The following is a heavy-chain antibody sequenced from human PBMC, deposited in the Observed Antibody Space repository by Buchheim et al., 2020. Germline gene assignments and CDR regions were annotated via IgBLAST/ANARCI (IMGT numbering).Heavy chain of an antibody. CDR2: IYYSGST. CDR3: ARDHMKTRGYYYLYYYYYGMDV. J-gene: IGHJ6*02. Sequence: QVQLQESGPGLVKPSQTLSLTCTVSGGSISSGDYYWSWIRQPPGKGLEWIGYIYYSGSTYYNPSLKSRVTISVDTSKNQFSLKLSSVTAADTAVYYCARDHMKTRGYYYLYYYYYGMDVWGQGTT. V-gene: IGHV4-30-4*01. D-gene: IGHD3-22*01. CDR1: GGSISSGDYY.